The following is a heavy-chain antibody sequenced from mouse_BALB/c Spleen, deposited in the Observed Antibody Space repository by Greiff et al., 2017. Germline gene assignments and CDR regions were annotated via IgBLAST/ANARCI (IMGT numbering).Heavy chain of an antibody. J-gene: IGHJ1*01. D-gene: IGHD4-1*02. CDR3: ARGGSQLKYFDV. V-gene: IGHV2-2*02. CDR1: GFSLTSYG. CDR2: IWSGGST. Sequence: GQGVESGPGLVQPSQSLSITCTVSGFSLTSYGVHWVRQSPGKGLEWLGVIWSGGSTDYNAAFISRLSISKDNSKSQVFFKMNSLQANDTAIYYCARGGSQLKYFDVWGAGTTVTVSS.